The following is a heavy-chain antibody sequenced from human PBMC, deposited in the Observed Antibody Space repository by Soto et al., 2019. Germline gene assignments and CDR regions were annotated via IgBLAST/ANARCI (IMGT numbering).Heavy chain of an antibody. CDR2: ISDSGSLT. Sequence: QVQLVESGGGLVKPEGSLRLSCAASGFTFSAYYMSWIRQAPGKGLEWVSYISDSGSLTHYGDSVKGRFTISRDNAKASLYLQMDSLRAEDTANYYCARALVLGVGALSQWGQGTLVTVSS. CDR1: GFTFSAYY. D-gene: IGHD1-26*01. J-gene: IGHJ4*02. V-gene: IGHV3-11*01. CDR3: ARALVLGVGALSQ.